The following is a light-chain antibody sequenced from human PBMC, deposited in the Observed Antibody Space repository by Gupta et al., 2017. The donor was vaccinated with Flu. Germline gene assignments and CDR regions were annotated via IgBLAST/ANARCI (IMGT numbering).Light chain of an antibody. CDR1: QGINSY. V-gene: IGKV1-9*01. Sequence: DIQLTQSPSFLSASVGDRVTITCRASQGINSYLAWDHQKPGKAPKLLIYAASTLQSGVQSRFSGSGSGTEFTRTSSSMQPEDFATYYGQHLNTFGHGTKVDIK. J-gene: IGKJ3*01. CDR2: AAS. CDR3: QHLNT.